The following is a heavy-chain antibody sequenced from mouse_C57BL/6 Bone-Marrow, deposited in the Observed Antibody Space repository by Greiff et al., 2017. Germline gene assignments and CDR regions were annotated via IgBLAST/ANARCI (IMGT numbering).Heavy chain of an antibody. Sequence: EVMLVESGGDLVKPGGSLKLSCAASGFTFSSYGMSWVRQTPDKRLEWVATISSGGSYTYYPDSVKGRFTISRDNAKNTLYLQMSSLKSEDTAMYYCARGGLRRTGYYAMDYWGQGTSVTVSS. J-gene: IGHJ4*01. V-gene: IGHV5-6*01. CDR2: ISSGGSYT. CDR3: ARGGLRRTGYYAMDY. CDR1: GFTFSSYG. D-gene: IGHD2-2*01.